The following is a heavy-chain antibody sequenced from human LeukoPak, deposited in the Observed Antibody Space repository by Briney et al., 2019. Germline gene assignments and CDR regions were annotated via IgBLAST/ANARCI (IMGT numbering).Heavy chain of an antibody. Sequence: GGSLRLSCAASGFIFSNYRMTWVRQAPGRGLEWVANIKPDGSEKYYVDSVKGRFTISRDNAKNSLYLQMDSLRAEDTAVYYCASPEWLPGSIDIWGQGTMVTVSS. CDR2: IKPDGSEK. CDR1: GFIFSNYR. J-gene: IGHJ3*02. D-gene: IGHD3-3*01. CDR3: ASPEWLPGSIDI. V-gene: IGHV3-7*01.